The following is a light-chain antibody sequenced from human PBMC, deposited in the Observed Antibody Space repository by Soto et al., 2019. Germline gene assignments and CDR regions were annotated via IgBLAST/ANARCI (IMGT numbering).Light chain of an antibody. CDR3: QHYKNYPWT. Sequence: AIRMTQSPSSLSASAGDRVAIACRASQDVGRYLAWYQQKPGQAPKLLIYGASTLQSGVPSRFSGGGSGTDFTLTIRCLQSEDFATYYGQHYKNYPWTFGQGTKVEIK. J-gene: IGKJ1*01. CDR2: GAS. V-gene: IGKV1-8*01. CDR1: QDVGRY.